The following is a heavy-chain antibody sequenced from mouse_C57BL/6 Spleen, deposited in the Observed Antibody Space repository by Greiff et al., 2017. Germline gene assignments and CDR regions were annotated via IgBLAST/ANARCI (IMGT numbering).Heavy chain of an antibody. CDR1: GYTFTDHT. CDR3: TKGLRMDD. CDR2: IYPSDGST. Sequence: VKLMESDAELVKPGASVKISCKVSGYTFTDHTIHWLKQRPEQGLEWIGYIYPSDGSTKYNEKFKGKATLTADKSSSTAYMQLNSLTSEDSTVYFCTKGLRMDDWGQGTTVTVSS. D-gene: IGHD3-2*02. J-gene: IGHJ4*01. V-gene: IGHV1-78*01.